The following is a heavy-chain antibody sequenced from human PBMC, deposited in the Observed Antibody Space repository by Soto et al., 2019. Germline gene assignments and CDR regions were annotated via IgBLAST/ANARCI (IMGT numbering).Heavy chain of an antibody. D-gene: IGHD3-16*01. Sequence: ASVKVSCKASGFTFTRYGISWVRQAPGQGLEWMGWINGYDGNTHYAQKFQGRVTMTTDTSTTTAYMEVRGLISDDTAVYYCARVLQYDYIWGSYSHMYYFDYWGQGTLVTVSS. V-gene: IGHV1-18*01. J-gene: IGHJ4*02. CDR2: INGYDGNT. CDR1: GFTFTRYG. CDR3: ARVLQYDYIWGSYSHMYYFDY.